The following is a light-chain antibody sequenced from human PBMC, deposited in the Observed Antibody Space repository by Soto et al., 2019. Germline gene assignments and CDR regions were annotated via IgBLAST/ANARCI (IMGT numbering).Light chain of an antibody. V-gene: IGKV3-20*01. CDR2: GAS. Sequence: EIVLTQSPGTLSLSPGERATLSCRASQSVSRSYLAWYQQKPGQAPRPLIYGASSRATGITDRFSGSGSGTDFPLTISRLEPEDCAVYYCLQYGSSPYTFGQGTKLEIK. J-gene: IGKJ2*01. CDR3: LQYGSSPYT. CDR1: QSVSRSY.